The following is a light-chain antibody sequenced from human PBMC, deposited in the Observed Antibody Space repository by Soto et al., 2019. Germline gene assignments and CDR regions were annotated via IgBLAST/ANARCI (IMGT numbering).Light chain of an antibody. CDR2: EVS. J-gene: IGLJ1*01. CDR3: SSYTSSRTLV. Sequence: QSVLTQPASVSGSPGQSITISCTGTSSDVGAYNYVSWYQQHPGKAPKLMIYEVSNRLSGVSHRFSGSKSDNTASLTISGLQTDDEADYYCSSYTSSRTLVFGTGTKVTAL. CDR1: SSDVGAYNY. V-gene: IGLV2-14*01.